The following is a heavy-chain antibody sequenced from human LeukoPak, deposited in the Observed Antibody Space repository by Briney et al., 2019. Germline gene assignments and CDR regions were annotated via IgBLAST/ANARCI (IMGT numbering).Heavy chain of an antibody. J-gene: IGHJ3*02. D-gene: IGHD5/OR15-5a*01. Sequence: PSETLSLTCAVYGGSLSGYYWSWIRQPPGKGLEWIGEINHSGSTNYNPSLKSRVTISVDTSKNQLSLKVISVTAADTAMYYCARDSKSTADAFDIWGQGTMVTVSS. CDR1: GGSLSGYY. V-gene: IGHV4-34*01. CDR3: ARDSKSTADAFDI. CDR2: INHSGST.